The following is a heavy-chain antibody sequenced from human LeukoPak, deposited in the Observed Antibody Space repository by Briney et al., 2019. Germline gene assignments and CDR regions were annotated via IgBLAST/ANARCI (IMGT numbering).Heavy chain of an antibody. D-gene: IGHD2-8*01. V-gene: IGHV4-59*08. CDR3: VLAPNSNWFDF. CDR2: IHYSGNS. CDR1: GDSVSGFY. Sequence: AETLSLTCSVSGDSVSGFYWNWIRQSPGTGLEWIGNIHYSGNSNYNPSLKSRVTMSIDTSRNQFFLKLNSVTAADTAVYYCVLAPNSNWFDFWGQGTQVTVSS. J-gene: IGHJ5*01.